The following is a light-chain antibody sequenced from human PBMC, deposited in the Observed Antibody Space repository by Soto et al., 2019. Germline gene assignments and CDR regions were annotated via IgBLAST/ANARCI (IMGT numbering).Light chain of an antibody. CDR1: SSDVGAYDY. Sequence: QSALTQPASVSGSPGQSIAISCTGTSSDVGAYDYVSWYQQHPDKAPKLMIYEVNNRPSGVSDRFSGSKSVNTATLTISGLQAEDEADYYCASYTTTSTRVFGTGTKVTVL. V-gene: IGLV2-14*03. J-gene: IGLJ1*01. CDR3: ASYTTTSTRV. CDR2: EVN.